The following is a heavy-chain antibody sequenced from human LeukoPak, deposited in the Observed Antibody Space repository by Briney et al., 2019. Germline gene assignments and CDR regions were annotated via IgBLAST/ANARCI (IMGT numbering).Heavy chain of an antibody. D-gene: IGHD2-2*01. CDR3: AKEYCKTTSCSLGY. CDR1: GYTFTSYY. CDR2: INPNSGGT. Sequence: GASVKVSCKASGYTFTSYYMHWVRQAPGQGLEWLGWINPNSGGTNYAQKFRGRVTMTRDTSITTAYMELSRLRSDDTAVYYCAKEYCKTTSCSLGYWGQGTLVTVSS. V-gene: IGHV1-2*02. J-gene: IGHJ4*02.